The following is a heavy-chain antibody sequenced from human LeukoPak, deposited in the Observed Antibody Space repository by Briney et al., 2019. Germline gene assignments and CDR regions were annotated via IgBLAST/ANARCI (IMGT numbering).Heavy chain of an antibody. CDR2: ISTDGYTT. CDR3: ARDGGGSGIQYYFDY. CDR1: GLAFSAYK. D-gene: IGHD2-21*01. J-gene: IGHJ4*02. V-gene: IGHV3-74*01. Sequence: QIGGSMRLSCAASGLAFSAYKRHWVRQAPRKGLVWVSRISTDGYTTDYADFVQGRFTASRDNTKNTWSLEMNSLRAEDTAVYYCARDGGGSGIQYYFDYWGQGTLVTVSS.